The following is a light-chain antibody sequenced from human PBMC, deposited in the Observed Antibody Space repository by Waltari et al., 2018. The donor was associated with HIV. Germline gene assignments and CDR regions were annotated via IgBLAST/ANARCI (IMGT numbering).Light chain of an antibody. CDR2: WAS. V-gene: IGKV4-1*01. Sequence: DIVMTQSPDSVAVSLGERATINCKSSQSLLYSSNNKTSLAWYQQRLGQPPRLLIYWASTRQSGCPERFSGSGSGANFTLSISSLQAEDVAVYCWQQLYSPPPTFAGGTKVEIK. CDR3: QQLYSPPPT. J-gene: IGKJ4*01. CDR1: QSLLYSSNNKTS.